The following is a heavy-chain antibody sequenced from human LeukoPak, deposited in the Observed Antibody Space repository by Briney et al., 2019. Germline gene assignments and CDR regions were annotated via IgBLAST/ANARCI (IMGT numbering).Heavy chain of an antibody. CDR3: ARDLYYYVF. Sequence: PGGSLRLSCAASGFTFSNAWMNWVRQAPGKGLEWVANIKEDGSEKYYVDSVKGRFTISRDNAKNSSYLQMNSLRAEDTAVYYCARDLYYYVFWGQGNLVTVSS. CDR2: IKEDGSEK. J-gene: IGHJ4*02. CDR1: GFTFSNAW. V-gene: IGHV3-7*01. D-gene: IGHD3-10*02.